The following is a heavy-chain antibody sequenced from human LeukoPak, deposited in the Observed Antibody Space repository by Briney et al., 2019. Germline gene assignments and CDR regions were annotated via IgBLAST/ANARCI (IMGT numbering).Heavy chain of an antibody. J-gene: IGHJ6*03. CDR3: AREATVVTLLSYYYYYYMDV. V-gene: IGHV3-7*01. CDR2: IKQDGSEK. D-gene: IGHD4-23*01. Sequence: GGSLRLSCAASGFTFSSYWMSWVRQAPGKGLEWVANIKQDGSEKYYVDSVKGRFTISRDNAKNSLYLQMNSLRAEDTAVYYCAREATVVTLLSYYYYYYMDVWGKGTTVTVSS. CDR1: GFTFSSYW.